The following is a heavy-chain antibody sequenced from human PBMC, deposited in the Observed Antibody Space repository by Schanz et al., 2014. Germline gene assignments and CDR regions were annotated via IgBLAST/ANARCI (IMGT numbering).Heavy chain of an antibody. Sequence: QVQLVQSGAEVKKLGASVKVSCKASGYTFTNYSIHWVRQAPGQGLEWMGWINPNSGDRNYAQKFQGRVTMTRDTSISTAYMELSRLRSDDTAVYYCARALFGSGHGDVWGQGTTVTVSS. CDR3: ARALFGSGHGDV. D-gene: IGHD3-10*01. CDR2: INPNSGDR. CDR1: GYTFTNYS. V-gene: IGHV1-2*02. J-gene: IGHJ6*02.